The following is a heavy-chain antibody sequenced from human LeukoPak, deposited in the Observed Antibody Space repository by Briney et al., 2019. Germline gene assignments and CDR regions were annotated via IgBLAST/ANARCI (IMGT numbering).Heavy chain of an antibody. D-gene: IGHD5-24*01. CDR3: ARAGDGYSDAFDI. V-gene: IGHV3-21*01. CDR1: GFTFRSYS. Sequence: GGSLRLSCAASGFTFRSYSLSWVRQAPGKGLEWVSSISSSSSYIYFGDSVKGRFTISRDNAKNSLYLQMNSLRAEDTAVYYCARAGDGYSDAFDIWGQGTMVTVSS. J-gene: IGHJ3*02. CDR2: ISSSSSYI.